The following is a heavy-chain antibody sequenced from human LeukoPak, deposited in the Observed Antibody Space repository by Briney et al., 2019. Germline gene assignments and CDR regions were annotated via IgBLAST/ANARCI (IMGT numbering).Heavy chain of an antibody. D-gene: IGHD1-20*01. CDR2: IYHSGST. V-gene: IGHV4-38-2*02. CDR3: ARGLYNWNYYYYYYMDV. J-gene: IGHJ6*03. CDR1: GYSISSGYY. Sequence: PSETLSLTCTVSGYSISSGYYWGWIRQPPGKGLEWIGSIYHSGSTFYNPSLKSRVTISVDTSKNQFSLKLSSVTAADTAVYYCARGLYNWNYYYYYYMDVWGKGTTVTVS.